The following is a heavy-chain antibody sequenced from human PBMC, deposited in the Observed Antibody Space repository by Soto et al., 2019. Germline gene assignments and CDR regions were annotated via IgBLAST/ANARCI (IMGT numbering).Heavy chain of an antibody. CDR2: IIPIFGTA. CDR1: GGAFSSYS. V-gene: IGHV1-69*13. Sequence: SVKVSWKGSGGAFSSYSISWVRQAPGQGLEWMGGIIPIFGTANYAQKFQGRVTITADESTSTAYMELSSLRSEDTAVYYCARGVYYYDSSGYYGMDVWGQGTTVTVSS. D-gene: IGHD3-22*01. J-gene: IGHJ6*02. CDR3: ARGVYYYDSSGYYGMDV.